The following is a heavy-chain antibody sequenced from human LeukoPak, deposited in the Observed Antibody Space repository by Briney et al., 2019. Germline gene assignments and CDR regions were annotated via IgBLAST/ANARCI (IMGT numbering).Heavy chain of an antibody. V-gene: IGHV3-7*01. CDR2: ITPDGSDK. D-gene: IGHD2-2*01. Sequence: GGSLRLSCAASGFTLTNYAMSWVRQAPGKGPECVANITPDGSDKYYVDSMKGRFTISRDNAKNSLYLQMNNLRAEDTAVYYCAREGFPPGVLHWGQGTLVTVSS. J-gene: IGHJ1*01. CDR3: AREGFPPGVLH. CDR1: GFTLTNYA.